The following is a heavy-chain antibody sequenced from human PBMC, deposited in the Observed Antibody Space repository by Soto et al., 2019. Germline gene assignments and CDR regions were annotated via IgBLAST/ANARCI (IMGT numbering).Heavy chain of an antibody. CDR1: GGSISSSSHY. CDR2: IYYSGST. J-gene: IGHJ6*02. D-gene: IGHD4-4*01. Sequence: PSETLFRTCTVSGGSISSSSHYWGWIRQPPGKGLEWIGSIYYSGSTYYNPSLKSRVTISVDTSKNQFSLKLSPVTAADTAVSYCARLTVQDGYYCYGMDVWGQGTTVT. CDR3: ARLTVQDGYYCYGMDV. V-gene: IGHV4-39*01.